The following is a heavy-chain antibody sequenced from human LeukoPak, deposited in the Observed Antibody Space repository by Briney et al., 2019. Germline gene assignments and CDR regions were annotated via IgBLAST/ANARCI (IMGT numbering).Heavy chain of an antibody. CDR2: LSGSGITT. CDR3: AKGIFSSGWSYFDY. Sequence: GGSLRLSCAASGFTFSNSAMSWVRQAPGKGLEWVSTLSGSGITTYYADSVKGRFTISRDNSKNTLYLQVNSLRAEDTAVYYCAKGIFSSGWSYFDYWGHGTLVTVCS. CDR1: GFTFSNSA. J-gene: IGHJ4*01. D-gene: IGHD6-19*01. V-gene: IGHV3-23*01.